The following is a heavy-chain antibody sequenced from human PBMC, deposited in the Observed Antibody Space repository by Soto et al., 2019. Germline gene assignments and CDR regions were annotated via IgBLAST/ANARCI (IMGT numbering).Heavy chain of an antibody. Sequence: GGSLRLFCVASGFIFSSYAMSWVRQTPGKGLEYVSAISSNGGSTYYADSVKGRFTISRDNSKNTLYLQMSSLRAEDTAVYYCVTSRIFGPYFEYWGQGTLVTVSS. D-gene: IGHD3-3*01. J-gene: IGHJ4*02. CDR2: ISSNGGST. V-gene: IGHV3-64D*08. CDR1: GFIFSSYA. CDR3: VTSRIFGPYFEY.